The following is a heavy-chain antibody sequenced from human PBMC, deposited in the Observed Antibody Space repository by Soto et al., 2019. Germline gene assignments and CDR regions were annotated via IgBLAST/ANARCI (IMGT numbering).Heavy chain of an antibody. V-gene: IGHV3-23*01. CDR1: GFTFSSYA. D-gene: IGHD3-9*01. CDR2: ISGSGGST. J-gene: IGHJ5*02. Sequence: GGSLRLSCAASGFTFSSYAMSWVRQAPGKGLEWVSAISGSGGSTYYADSVKGRFTISRDNSKNTLYLQMNSLRAEDTAVYYCARDGNPIPYLTGYYRLGWFDPWGQGTLVTVSS. CDR3: ARDGNPIPYLTGYYRLGWFDP.